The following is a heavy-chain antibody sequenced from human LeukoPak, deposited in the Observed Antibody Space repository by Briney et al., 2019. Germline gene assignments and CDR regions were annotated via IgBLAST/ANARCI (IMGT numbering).Heavy chain of an antibody. CDR2: FDPEDGET. J-gene: IGHJ4*02. Sequence: GASVKVSCKVSGYTLTELSMHWVRQAPGKGLEWMGGFDPEDGETIYAQKFQGRVTMTEDTSTDTAYMELSSLRSEDTAVYYCATGPSTTITTGYWGRGTLVTVSS. CDR3: ATGPSTTITTGY. V-gene: IGHV1-24*01. D-gene: IGHD4-11*01. CDR1: GYTLTELS.